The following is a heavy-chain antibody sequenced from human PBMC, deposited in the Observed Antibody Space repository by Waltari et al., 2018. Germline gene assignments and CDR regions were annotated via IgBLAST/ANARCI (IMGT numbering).Heavy chain of an antibody. Sequence: QVQLQQSGPGLVKPSQTLSLTCAISGDSVSSNSAAWNWIRQSPSRGLEWLGRTYYRSKWYNDYAVSVKSRITINPDTSKNQFSLQLNSVTPEDTAVYYCARDEYCSSTSCYTLGAFDIWGQGTMVTVSS. V-gene: IGHV6-1*01. CDR3: ARDEYCSSTSCYTLGAFDI. CDR1: GDSVSSNSAA. D-gene: IGHD2-2*02. CDR2: TYYRSKWYN. J-gene: IGHJ3*02.